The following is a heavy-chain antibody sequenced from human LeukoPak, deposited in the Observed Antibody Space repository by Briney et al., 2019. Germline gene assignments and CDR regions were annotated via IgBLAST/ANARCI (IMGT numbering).Heavy chain of an antibody. J-gene: IGHJ4*02. CDR2: IRYDGSNK. Sequence: GGSLRLSCAASGFTFSSYGMHWVRQAPGKGLEWVAFIRYDGSNKYYADSVKGRFTISRDNSKNTLYLQMNSLRAEDTAVYYCAKDHYYGSGSYYGDYWGQGTLVTVSS. V-gene: IGHV3-30*02. CDR3: AKDHYYGSGSYYGDY. CDR1: GFTFSSYG. D-gene: IGHD3-10*01.